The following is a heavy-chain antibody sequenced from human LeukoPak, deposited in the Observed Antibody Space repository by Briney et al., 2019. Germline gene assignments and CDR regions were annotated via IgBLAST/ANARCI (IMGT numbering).Heavy chain of an antibody. CDR3: VRAGWFGDLYNPDYYLDS. CDR1: GDSITSHY. D-gene: IGHD3-10*01. J-gene: IGHJ5*01. CDR2: IYYSGTT. Sequence: SETLSLTCTVSGDSITSHYWSWIRQPPGKGLEWIGQIYYSGTTKYNPSLRSRVTISVDTSKNQFSLKVTSVTAADTAVYYCVRAGWFGDLYNPDYYLDSWGQGTLVTVSS. V-gene: IGHV4-59*11.